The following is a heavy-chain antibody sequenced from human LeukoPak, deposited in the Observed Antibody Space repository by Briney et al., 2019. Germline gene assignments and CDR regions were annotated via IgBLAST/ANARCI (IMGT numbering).Heavy chain of an antibody. V-gene: IGHV4-39*07. J-gene: IGHJ4*02. CDR2: IYYSGST. Sequence: SETLSLTCTVSGGSISSSSYYWGWIRQPPGKGLEWIGSIYYSGSTYYNPSLKSRVTISVDTSKNQFSLKLSSVTAADTAVYYCARRRRSYYYGSGSYLDYWGQGTLVTVSS. CDR1: GGSISSSSYY. D-gene: IGHD3-10*01. CDR3: ARRRRSYYYGSGSYLDY.